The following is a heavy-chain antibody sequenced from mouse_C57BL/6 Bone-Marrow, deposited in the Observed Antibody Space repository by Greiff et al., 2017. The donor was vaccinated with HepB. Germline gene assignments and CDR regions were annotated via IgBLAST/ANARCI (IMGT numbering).Heavy chain of an antibody. CDR3: AGGVYYDDYFDY. CDR1: GYAFSSYW. V-gene: IGHV1-80*01. Sequence: VQLQQSGAELVKPGASVKISCKASGYAFSSYWMNWVKQRPGKGLEWIGQIYPGDGDTNYNGKFKGKATLTADKSSSTAYMQLSSLTSEDSAVYFCAGGVYYDDYFDYWGQGTTLTVSS. CDR2: IYPGDGDT. D-gene: IGHD2-4*01. J-gene: IGHJ2*01.